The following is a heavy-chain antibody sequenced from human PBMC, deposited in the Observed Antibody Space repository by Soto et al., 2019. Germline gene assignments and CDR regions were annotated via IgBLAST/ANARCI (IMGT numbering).Heavy chain of an antibody. CDR1: GFTFGTYA. D-gene: IGHD5-18*01. CDR2: ITGSGGST. Sequence: EVQLLESGGGLVQPGGSLRLSCAASGFTFGTYAMNWVRQAPGKGLEWVSGITGSGGSTYYADSVKVRFTISRDNSENTRYLQMNSLRGDDTAVYYCAKDRSVDTRDWFDPWGQGTLVTVSS. CDR3: AKDRSVDTRDWFDP. J-gene: IGHJ5*02. V-gene: IGHV3-23*01.